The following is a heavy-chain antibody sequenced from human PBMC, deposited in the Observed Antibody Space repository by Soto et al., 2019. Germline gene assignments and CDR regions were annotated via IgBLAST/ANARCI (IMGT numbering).Heavy chain of an antibody. J-gene: IGHJ6*02. Sequence: QVQLVQSGAEVKKPGSSVKVSCKASGGTFSSYAISWVRQAPGQGLEWMGGIIPIFGTANYAQKFQGRVTITADEYTSTAYMELSSLRSEDTAVYYCARDGGGCSSTSCYHYYYGMDVWGQGTTVTVSS. CDR2: IIPIFGTA. D-gene: IGHD2-2*01. CDR3: ARDGGGCSSTSCYHYYYGMDV. CDR1: GGTFSSYA. V-gene: IGHV1-69*01.